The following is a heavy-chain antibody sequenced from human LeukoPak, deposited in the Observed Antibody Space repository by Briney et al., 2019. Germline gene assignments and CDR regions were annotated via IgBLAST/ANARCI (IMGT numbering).Heavy chain of an antibody. D-gene: IGHD3-9*01. Sequence: PSETLSLTCNVSGDYITTTNYYWAWIRQPSGKGLEWIASVFYSGTTYYNPSLKSRVTISMDTSRKQISLRLSSVSATDTAIYYCARRSRLYKHETTGYHDSWGQGTRVTVSS. CDR2: VFYSGTT. V-gene: IGHV4-39*01. CDR3: ARRSRLYKHETTGYHDS. J-gene: IGHJ4*02. CDR1: GDYITTTNYY.